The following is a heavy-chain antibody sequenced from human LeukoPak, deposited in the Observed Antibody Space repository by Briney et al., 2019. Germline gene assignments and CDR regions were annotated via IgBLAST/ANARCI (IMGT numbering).Heavy chain of an antibody. J-gene: IGHJ4*02. CDR1: GGSISSLTYY. V-gene: IGHV4-39*01. CDR3: TGYSSGWSSGGGY. Sequence: SETLSLTCTVSGGSISSLTYYWGWIRQPPGTGLEWIASIHYSGTTYYSPSLKSRVAISVDRSNNQFSLRLSSVTAADTAVYFCTGYSSGWSSGGGYWGQGTLVTVSS. CDR2: IHYSGTT. D-gene: IGHD6-19*01.